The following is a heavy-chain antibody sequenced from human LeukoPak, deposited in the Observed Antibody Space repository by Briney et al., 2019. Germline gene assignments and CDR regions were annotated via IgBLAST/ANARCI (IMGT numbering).Heavy chain of an antibody. CDR2: ISARSDAI. V-gene: IGHV3-23*01. CDR1: GFTFSSYA. CDR3: AARGYTYFFDY. D-gene: IGHD5-18*01. Sequence: PGGSLRLSCAAPGFTFSSYAITWIRQAPGKGLEWVSSISARSDAIYYADSVKGRFTISRDNSKNTLNLHMNSLRAEDTAVYYCAARGYTYFFDYWGQGTLVTVSS. J-gene: IGHJ4*02.